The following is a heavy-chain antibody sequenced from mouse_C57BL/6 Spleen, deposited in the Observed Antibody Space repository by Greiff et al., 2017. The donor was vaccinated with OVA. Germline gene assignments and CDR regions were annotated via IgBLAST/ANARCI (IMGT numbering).Heavy chain of an antibody. CDR3: ARGTTVVAHYAMDY. CDR2: INPNNGGT. J-gene: IGHJ4*01. CDR1: GYTFTDYY. V-gene: IGHV1-26*01. D-gene: IGHD1-1*01. Sequence: EVKLQQSGPELVKPGASVKISCKASGYTFTDYYMNWVKQSHGKSLEWIGDINPNNGGTSYNQKFKGKATLTVDKSSSTAYMELRSLTAEDSAVYYCARGTTVVAHYAMDYWGQGTSVTVSS.